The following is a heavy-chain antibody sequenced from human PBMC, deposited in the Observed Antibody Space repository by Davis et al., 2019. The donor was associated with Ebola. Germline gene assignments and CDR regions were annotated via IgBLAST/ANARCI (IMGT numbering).Heavy chain of an antibody. CDR2: ISGSGGST. J-gene: IGHJ2*01. Sequence: GGSLRLSCAASGFTFSSYAMSWVRQAPGKGLEWVSAISGSGGSTYYADSMKGRFTISRDNSKTTLYLQMNILRSEDTAVYYCASILEWLLGWYFDLWGRGTLVTVSS. D-gene: IGHD3-3*01. CDR3: ASILEWLLGWYFDL. CDR1: GFTFSSYA. V-gene: IGHV3-23*01.